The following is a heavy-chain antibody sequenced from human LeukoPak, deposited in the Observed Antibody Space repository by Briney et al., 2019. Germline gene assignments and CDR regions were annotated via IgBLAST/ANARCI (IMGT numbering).Heavy chain of an antibody. CDR2: IYYSGST. CDR1: GGSISSYF. D-gene: IGHD3-9*01. Sequence: PSETLSLTCTVSGGSISSYFWSWIRQPPGKGLEWIGYIYYSGSTNYNPSLKSRVTISVDTSKNQFSLQLNSVTPEDTAVYYCAAGYYDILTGSNPFDSWGQGTLVTVSS. CDR3: AAGYYDILTGSNPFDS. J-gene: IGHJ4*02. V-gene: IGHV4-59*12.